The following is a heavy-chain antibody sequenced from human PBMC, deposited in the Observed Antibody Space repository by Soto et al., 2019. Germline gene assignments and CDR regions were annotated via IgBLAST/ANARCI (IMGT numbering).Heavy chain of an antibody. J-gene: IGHJ6*02. CDR1: GGSIRSYY. CDR2: IYTSGST. D-gene: IGHD1-26*01. V-gene: IGHV4-4*07. CDR3: AREGASGFGMDV. Sequence: PSETLSLTCNVPGGSIRSYYWSWVRQPAGKPLEWIGRIYTSGSTNYNPSLKSRVSMSVDTSKNQFSLEVTSVTAADTAVYYCAREGASGFGMDVWGQGTTVTVSS.